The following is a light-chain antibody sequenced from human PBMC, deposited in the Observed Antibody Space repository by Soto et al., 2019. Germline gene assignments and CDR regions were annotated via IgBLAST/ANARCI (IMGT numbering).Light chain of an antibody. J-gene: IGKJ2*01. V-gene: IGKV3-20*01. CDR3: QQLGDSPPAFT. CDR2: GAS. Sequence: ESMLTQSPGTLSLSPGDRATLSCRASRSVSSRYTTWYQQKPGQAPRLLIYGASIRATGIPDRFSGSGSGTDFTLTISRLEAEDFAVYYCQQLGDSPPAFTIGQGTKLEI. CDR1: RSVSSRY.